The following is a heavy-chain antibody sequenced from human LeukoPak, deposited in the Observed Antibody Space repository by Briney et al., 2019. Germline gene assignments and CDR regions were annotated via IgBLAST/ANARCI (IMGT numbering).Heavy chain of an antibody. D-gene: IGHD4-17*01. CDR1: GGSFSGYY. CDR3: ARAPKLVTVTTPPGYYYYYGMDV. V-gene: IGHV4-34*01. CDR2: INHSGST. J-gene: IGHJ6*02. Sequence: SETLSLTCAVYGGSFSGYYWSWIRQPPGKGLEWIGEINHSGSTNYNPSLKSRVTTSVDTSKNQFSLKLSSVTAADTAVYYCARAPKLVTVTTPPGYYYYYGMDVWGQGTTVTVSS.